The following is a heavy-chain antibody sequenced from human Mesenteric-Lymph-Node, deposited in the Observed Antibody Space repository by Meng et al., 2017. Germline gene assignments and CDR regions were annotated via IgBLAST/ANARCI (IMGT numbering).Heavy chain of an antibody. Sequence: SETLSLTCTVSGDSISSGSYYWGWIRQPPGKGLEWIGSLFYSGGTYYNPSLKSRVTLSLDTSRNQFSLQLSSVTAADTAVYYCASDQYNSAWFKYWGQGTLVTVSS. J-gene: IGHJ4*02. D-gene: IGHD6-19*01. CDR3: ASDQYNSAWFKY. V-gene: IGHV4-39*07. CDR2: LFYSGGT. CDR1: GDSISSGSYY.